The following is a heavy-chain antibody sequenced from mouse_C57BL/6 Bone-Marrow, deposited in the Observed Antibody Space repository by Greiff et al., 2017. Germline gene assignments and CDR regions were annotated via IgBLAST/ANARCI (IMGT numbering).Heavy chain of an antibody. Sequence: EVKLVESGGGLVKPGGSLKLSCAASGFTFSSYAMSWVRQTPEKRLEWVATISDGGSYTYYPDNVKGRFTISRDNAKNNLYLQMSHLKSEDTAMYDGARDGPNWDWYFDVGGTGTTGTGS. CDR1: GFTFSSYA. V-gene: IGHV5-4*03. CDR3: ARDGPNWDWYFDV. J-gene: IGHJ1*03. D-gene: IGHD4-1*01. CDR2: ISDGGSYT.